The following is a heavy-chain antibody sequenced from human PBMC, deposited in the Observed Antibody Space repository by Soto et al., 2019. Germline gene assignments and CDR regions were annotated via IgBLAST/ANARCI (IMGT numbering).Heavy chain of an antibody. CDR2: ISAYNGNT. CDR1: GYTFTSYG. CDR3: AAPLSSSDSLDY. V-gene: IGHV1-18*01. J-gene: IGHJ4*02. Sequence: QVQLVQSGAEVKKPGASVKVSCKTSGYTFTSYGFSWVRQAHGQGLEWMGWISAYNGNTNYAQKLQGRRTMHTDTSTSTAYMELRSLRSDDTAVYYCAAPLSSSDSLDYWWQGTLVTVPS. D-gene: IGHD2-2*01.